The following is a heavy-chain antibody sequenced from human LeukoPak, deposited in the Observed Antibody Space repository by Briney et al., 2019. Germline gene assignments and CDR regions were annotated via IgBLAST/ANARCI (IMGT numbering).Heavy chain of an antibody. V-gene: IGHV1-2*02. CDR1: GYTFTTYP. CDR3: ARDMAGGYSGYDLWY. Sequence: ASVKVSCKASGYTFTTYPMNWVRQAPGQGLEWMGWINPNSGGTNYAQKFQGRVTMTRDTSISTAYMELSRLRSDGTAVYYCARDMAGGYSGYDLWYWGQGTLVTVSS. J-gene: IGHJ4*02. D-gene: IGHD5-12*01. CDR2: INPNSGGT.